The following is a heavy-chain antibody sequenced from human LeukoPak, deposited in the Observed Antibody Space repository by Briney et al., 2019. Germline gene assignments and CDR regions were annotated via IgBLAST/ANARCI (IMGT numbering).Heavy chain of an antibody. CDR2: IYSGGST. CDR3: ARDSDSCSWYFWFDP. J-gene: IGHJ5*02. V-gene: IGHV3-66*01. CDR1: GFTVSSNY. Sequence: GGSPRLSCAASGFTVSSNYMSWVRQAPGKGLEWVSIIYSGGSTYYADSVKGRFSISRDNSKNTMYLQMNSLRAEDTAVYYCARDSDSCSWYFWFDPWGQGTLVTVSS. D-gene: IGHD6-13*01.